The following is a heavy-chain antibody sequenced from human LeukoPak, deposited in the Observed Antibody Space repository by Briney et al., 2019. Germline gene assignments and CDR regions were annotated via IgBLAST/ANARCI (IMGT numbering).Heavy chain of an antibody. J-gene: IGHJ2*01. CDR3: ARARGNSVWYFDL. Sequence: SETLSLTCTVSGTSINSYYWGWVRQPPTKELEWIGYVYPSGDTNDNPSVRGRVTMSLDTSKNQFSLRLTSVTAADTAVYYCARARGNSVWYFDLWGRGTLVTVSS. CDR2: VYPSGDT. CDR1: GTSINSYY. V-gene: IGHV4-59*12. D-gene: IGHD4-23*01.